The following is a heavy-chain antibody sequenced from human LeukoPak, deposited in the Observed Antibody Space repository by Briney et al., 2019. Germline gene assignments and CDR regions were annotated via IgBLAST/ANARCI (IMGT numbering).Heavy chain of an antibody. J-gene: IGHJ5*02. Sequence: SETLSLTCAVYGVSFSGYYWSWIRQPPGKGLEWIGEINHSGSTNYNPSLKSRVTISVDTSKNQFSLKLSSVTAADTAVYYCARAGYSSGWCVDPWGQGTLVTVSS. CDR3: ARAGYSSGWCVDP. CDR1: GVSFSGYY. D-gene: IGHD6-19*01. CDR2: INHSGST. V-gene: IGHV4-34*01.